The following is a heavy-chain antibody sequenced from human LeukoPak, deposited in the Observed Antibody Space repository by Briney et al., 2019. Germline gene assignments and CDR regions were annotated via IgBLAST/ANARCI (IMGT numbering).Heavy chain of an antibody. CDR3: ARDLGVRSRPYSDY. CDR1: GFTFSSYS. D-gene: IGHD6-6*01. CDR2: ISSTSSYI. V-gene: IGHV3-21*06. J-gene: IGHJ4*02. Sequence: GGSLRLSCAASGFTFSSYSMNWVRQAPGKGLEWVSSISSTSSYIYYADSVKGRFTISRDNAKNSLYLQMNSLRGEDTAVYYCARDLGVRSRPYSDYWGQGTLVTVSS.